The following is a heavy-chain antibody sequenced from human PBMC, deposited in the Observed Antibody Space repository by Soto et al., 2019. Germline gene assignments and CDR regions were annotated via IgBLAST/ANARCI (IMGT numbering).Heavy chain of an antibody. V-gene: IGHV4-38-2*01. CDR1: GYSISSGYY. Sequence: PSETLSLTCAVSGYSISSGYYWGWIRQPPGKGLEWIGSIYHSGSTYYNPSLKSRVTISVDTSKNQLSLKLSSVTAADTAVYYCATRTPAQYCSGGSCYSGWFDPWGQGTLVTVSS. CDR3: ATRTPAQYCSGGSCYSGWFDP. J-gene: IGHJ5*02. CDR2: IYHSGST. D-gene: IGHD2-15*01.